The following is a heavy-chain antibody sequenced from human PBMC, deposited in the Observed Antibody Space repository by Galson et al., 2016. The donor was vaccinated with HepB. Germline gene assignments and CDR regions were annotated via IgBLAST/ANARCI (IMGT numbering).Heavy chain of an antibody. J-gene: IGHJ4*02. V-gene: IGHV6-1*01. CDR1: GDSVSSNSAA. Sequence: CAISGDSVSSNSAAWSWVRQSPSRGLEWLGRTYYRSKWFRGYAVSMKGRITINPDTSKNQFSLQLDSVTPEDTAVYYCAGASNGYISYWGQGTLVTVSS. D-gene: IGHD5-24*01. CDR3: AGASNGYISY. CDR2: TYYRSKWFR.